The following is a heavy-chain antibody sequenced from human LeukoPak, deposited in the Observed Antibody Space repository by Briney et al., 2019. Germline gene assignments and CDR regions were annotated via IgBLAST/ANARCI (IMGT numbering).Heavy chain of an antibody. V-gene: IGHV4-39*01. J-gene: IGHJ4*02. D-gene: IGHD1-26*01. CDR2: IYYSGST. Sequence: PSETLSLTCTVSGGSISSSSYYWGWIRQPPGRGLEWIGSIYYSGSTYYNPSVKSRVTISVDTSKNQFSLKLTSVTAADTAVYYCARHRGGSSEFDCWGQGTLVTVSS. CDR3: ARHRGGSSEFDC. CDR1: GGSISSSSYY.